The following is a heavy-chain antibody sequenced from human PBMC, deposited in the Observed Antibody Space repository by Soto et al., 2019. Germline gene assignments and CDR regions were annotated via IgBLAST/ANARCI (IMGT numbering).Heavy chain of an antibody. J-gene: IGHJ4*02. CDR3: ARGGSGPMDY. CDR2: IYHSGST. V-gene: IGHV4-4*02. D-gene: IGHD3-10*01. CDR1: GGSISSSNW. Sequence: QVQLQESGPGLVKPSGTLSLTCAVSGGSISSSNWWSWVRQPPGKGLEWIGEIYHSGSTNYNPSLKSGVPISVDKSKNLCSRKLSSVTAADTAVYYCARGGSGPMDYWGQGTLVTVSS.